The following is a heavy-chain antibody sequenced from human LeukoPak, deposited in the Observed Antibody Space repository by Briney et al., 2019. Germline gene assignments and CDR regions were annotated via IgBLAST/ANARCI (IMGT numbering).Heavy chain of an antibody. V-gene: IGHV1-8*01. Sequence: ASVKVSCKASGYTFTSYDINWVRQATGQGLVWMGWMNPNSGNTGYAQKFQGRVTMTRNTSISTAYMELSSLRSEDTAVYYCARGRRVPAAKAYYFDYWGQGTLVTVSS. CDR3: ARGRRVPAAKAYYFDY. D-gene: IGHD2-2*01. CDR1: GYTFTSYD. J-gene: IGHJ4*02. CDR2: MNPNSGNT.